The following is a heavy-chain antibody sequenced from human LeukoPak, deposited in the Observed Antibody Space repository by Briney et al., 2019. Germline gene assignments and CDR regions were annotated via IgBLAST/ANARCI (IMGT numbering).Heavy chain of an antibody. CDR2: IYTSGST. CDR1: GGSISSYY. J-gene: IGHJ5*02. V-gene: IGHV4-4*09. D-gene: IGHD6-19*01. CDR3: ARDIAVAGTSRLDP. Sequence: PSETLSLTCTVSGGSISSYYWSWIRQPPGKGLEWNGYIYTSGSTNYNPSLKSRVTISVDTSKNQFSLKLSSVTAADTAVYYCARDIAVAGTSRLDPWGQGTLVTVSS.